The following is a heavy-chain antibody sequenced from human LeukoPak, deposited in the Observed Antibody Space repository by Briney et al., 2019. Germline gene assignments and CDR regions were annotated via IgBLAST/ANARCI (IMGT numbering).Heavy chain of an antibody. Sequence: GGSLRLSCAASGFTFSSYGMHWVRQAPGKGLEWVAFIRYDGSNKYYADSVKGRFTISRDNSKNTLYLQMNSLRAEDTAVYYCAKDPAGIAAAGRYYYMDVWGKGTTVTVSS. CDR3: AKDPAGIAAAGRYYYMDV. J-gene: IGHJ6*03. CDR2: IRYDGSNK. CDR1: GFTFSSYG. D-gene: IGHD6-13*01. V-gene: IGHV3-30*02.